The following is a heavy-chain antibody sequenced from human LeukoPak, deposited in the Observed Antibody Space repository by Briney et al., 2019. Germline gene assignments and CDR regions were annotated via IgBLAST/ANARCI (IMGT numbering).Heavy chain of an antibody. Sequence: GRSLRLSCAASGFTFSSYWMSWVRQAPGKGLEWVANIKQDGSEKYYVDSVKGRFTISRDNAKNSLYLQMNSLRAEDTAVYYCARANVPELVVAAIWGQGTLVTVSS. D-gene: IGHD2-15*01. CDR1: GFTFSSYW. J-gene: IGHJ4*02. V-gene: IGHV3-7*01. CDR2: IKQDGSEK. CDR3: ARANVPELVVAAI.